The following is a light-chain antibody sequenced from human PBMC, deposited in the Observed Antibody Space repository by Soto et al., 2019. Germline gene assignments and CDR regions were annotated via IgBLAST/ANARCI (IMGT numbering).Light chain of an antibody. Sequence: QSVLTQPPSVSGAPGQRVTISCTESSSNIGAGYDVHWYQQLPGTAPKLLIYANSNRPSGVPDRFSGSKSGTSASLAITGLQAEDEADYYSQSYDSSLSAWVFGGGTKLTVL. CDR3: QSYDSSLSAWV. CDR2: ANS. J-gene: IGLJ3*02. V-gene: IGLV1-40*01. CDR1: SSNIGAGYD.